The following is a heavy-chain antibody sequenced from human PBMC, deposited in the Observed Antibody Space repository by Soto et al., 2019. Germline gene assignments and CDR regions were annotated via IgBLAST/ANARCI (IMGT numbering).Heavy chain of an antibody. CDR2: IIPIFGTA. V-gene: IGHV1-69*06. J-gene: IGHJ5*02. Sequence: ASVKVSCKASGGTFSSYAISWVRQAPGQGLEWMGGIIPIFGTANYAQKFQGRVTITADKSTSTAYMELSSLRSEDTAVYYCARELGYCSSTSCYTGWFDPWGQGNLVTVSS. CDR1: GGTFSSYA. D-gene: IGHD2-2*02. CDR3: ARELGYCSSTSCYTGWFDP.